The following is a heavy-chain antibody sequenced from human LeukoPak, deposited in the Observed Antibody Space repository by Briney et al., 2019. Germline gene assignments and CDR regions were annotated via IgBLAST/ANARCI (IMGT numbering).Heavy chain of an antibody. CDR2: IHFSGST. V-gene: IGHV4-59*12. CDR3: ARWYVDTAMEGTDTVDY. CDR1: GGSINSYN. D-gene: IGHD5-18*01. J-gene: IGHJ4*02. Sequence: SETLSLTWTVSGGSINSYNWSWVRQPPGRGLEWVGSIHFSGSTSYNPSLWSGVTISVERTTNKFSQKLSSVTAADTAVYYCARWYVDTAMEGTDTVDYWGQGTLVTVSS.